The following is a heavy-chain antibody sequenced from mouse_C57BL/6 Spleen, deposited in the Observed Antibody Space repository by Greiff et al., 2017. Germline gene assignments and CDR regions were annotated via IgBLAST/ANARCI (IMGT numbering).Heavy chain of an antibody. J-gene: IGHJ1*03. D-gene: IGHD2-1*01. Sequence: EVQLVESGGDLVKPGGSLKLSCAASGFTFSSYGMSWVRQTPDKRMEWVATISSGGSYTYYPDSVKGRFTISRDNAKNTLYLQMSSLKSEDTAMYYCARDYGNYWYFDVWGTGTTVTVSS. CDR1: GFTFSSYG. CDR3: ARDYGNYWYFDV. CDR2: ISSGGSYT. V-gene: IGHV5-6*01.